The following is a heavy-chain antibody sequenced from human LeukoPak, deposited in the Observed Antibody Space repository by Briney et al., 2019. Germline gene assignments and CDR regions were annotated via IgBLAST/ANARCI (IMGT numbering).Heavy chain of an antibody. CDR1: GGPLRIYY. Sequence: SETLSLTCTVSGGPLRIYYGSCMPQPPGKGREGIGYISYSGSTNDHPSLKSRVTISVDTSKNQFSLKLSSVTAADTAVYCCARGQWVPGSALQHWGQGTLVTVSS. CDR2: ISYSGST. D-gene: IGHD6-6*01. CDR3: ARGQWVPGSALQH. V-gene: IGHV4-59*01. J-gene: IGHJ1*01.